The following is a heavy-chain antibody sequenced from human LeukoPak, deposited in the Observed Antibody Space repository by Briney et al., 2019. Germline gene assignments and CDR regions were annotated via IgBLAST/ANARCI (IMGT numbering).Heavy chain of an antibody. V-gene: IGHV3-23*01. CDR2: ISGSGGST. J-gene: IGHJ4*02. CDR1: GFTFSSYA. Sequence: GGSLRLSCAASGFTFSSYAMTWVRQAPGRGLEWVSAISGSGGSTYYADSVKGRFTISRDNSKNTLYLQMNSLRAEDTAVYYCAKGGSARVFDYWGQGTLVTVSS. D-gene: IGHD6-25*01. CDR3: AKGGSARVFDY.